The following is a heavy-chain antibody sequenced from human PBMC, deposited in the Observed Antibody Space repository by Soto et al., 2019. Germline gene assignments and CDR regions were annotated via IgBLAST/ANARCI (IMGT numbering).Heavy chain of an antibody. CDR2: IIPIFGTA. Sequence: QVQLVQSGAEVRKPGSSVKVSCKASGGTFINYSLSWVRQAPGQGLEWMGGIIPIFGTANYAQKFQGRVTTTADESTSTLYMELSSLRSEDTAMFYCAIATDYYDSTGEPHFDYWGQGTLVTVSS. CDR1: GGTFINYS. CDR3: AIATDYYDSTGEPHFDY. J-gene: IGHJ4*02. D-gene: IGHD3-22*01. V-gene: IGHV1-69*12.